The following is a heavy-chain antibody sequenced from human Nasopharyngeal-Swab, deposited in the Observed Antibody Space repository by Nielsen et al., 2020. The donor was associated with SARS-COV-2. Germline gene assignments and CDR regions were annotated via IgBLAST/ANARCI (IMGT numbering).Heavy chain of an antibody. CDR2: ISSSSTYI. Sequence: GGSLRLSCAASGFTLSSYSMNWVRQAPGKGLEWVSSISSSSTYIYYADSVKGRFTISRDTAKNSLYLQMNSLRAEDTAVYYCARTGYSFGFDAFDVWGQGTMVTVSS. CDR1: GFTLSSYS. D-gene: IGHD5-18*01. CDR3: ARTGYSFGFDAFDV. V-gene: IGHV3-21*01. J-gene: IGHJ3*01.